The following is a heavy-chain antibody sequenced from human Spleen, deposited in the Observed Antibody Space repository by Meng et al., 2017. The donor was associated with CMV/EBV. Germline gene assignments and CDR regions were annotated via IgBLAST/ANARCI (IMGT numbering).Heavy chain of an antibody. J-gene: IGHJ6*02. Sequence: ASVKVSCKASGYTFTTSYMHWVRQAPGQGLEWMGWINPNSGGTNYAQKFQGRVTMTRDTSISTAYMELSRLRSDDTAVYYCARGYQLPDSERDGMDVWGQGTTVTVSS. CDR1: GYTFTTSY. CDR3: ARGYQLPDSERDGMDV. V-gene: IGHV1-2*02. D-gene: IGHD2-2*01. CDR2: INPNSGGT.